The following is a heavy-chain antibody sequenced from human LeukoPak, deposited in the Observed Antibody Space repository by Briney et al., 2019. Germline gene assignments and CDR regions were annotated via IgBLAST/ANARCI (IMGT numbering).Heavy chain of an antibody. Sequence: SETLSLTCTVSGGSISSSSYYWGWIRQPPGKGLEWIGSIYYSGSTYYNPSLKSRVTISVDTSKNQFSLKLSSVTAADTAVYYCARGEVGATQRRAFDIWGQGTMVTVSS. D-gene: IGHD1-26*01. J-gene: IGHJ3*02. V-gene: IGHV4-39*07. CDR3: ARGEVGATQRRAFDI. CDR2: IYYSGST. CDR1: GGSISSSSYY.